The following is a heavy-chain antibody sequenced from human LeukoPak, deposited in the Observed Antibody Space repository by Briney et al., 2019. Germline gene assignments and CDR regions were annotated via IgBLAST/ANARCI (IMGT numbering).Heavy chain of an antibody. CDR3: GSLRKGVPRAIPIDY. CDR1: GGSISSGDYY. CDR2: IYYSGST. D-gene: IGHD1-26*01. V-gene: IGHV4-30-4*01. J-gene: IGHJ4*02. Sequence: SETLSLTCTVSGGSISSGDYYWSWIRQPPGKGLEWIGYIYYSGSTYYNPSLKSRVTISVDTSKNQFSLKLSSVTAADTAVYYCGSLRKGVPRAIPIDYWGQGTLVTVSS.